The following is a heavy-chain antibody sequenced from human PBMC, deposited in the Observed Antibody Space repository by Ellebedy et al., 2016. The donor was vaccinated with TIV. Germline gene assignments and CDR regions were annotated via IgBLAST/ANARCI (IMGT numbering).Heavy chain of an antibody. J-gene: IGHJ4*02. CDR1: GGSFSSYY. Sequence: SQTLSLTCAVYGGSFSSYYWGWIRQPPGKGLEWIGEIYHSGSTNYNPSLKSRVTISVDTSKNQFSLKLSSETAADTAVYYCARGLNCTNGVCFYFDYWGQGTLVTVSS. CDR2: IYHSGST. V-gene: IGHV4-34*01. CDR3: ARGLNCTNGVCFYFDY. D-gene: IGHD2-8*01.